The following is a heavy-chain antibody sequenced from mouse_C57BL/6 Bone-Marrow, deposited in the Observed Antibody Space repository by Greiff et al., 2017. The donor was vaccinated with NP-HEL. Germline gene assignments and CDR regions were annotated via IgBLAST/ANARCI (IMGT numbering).Heavy chain of an antibody. CDR3: ARGGYYDGSRDY. V-gene: IGHV1-26*01. D-gene: IGHD1-1*01. J-gene: IGHJ2*01. CDR2: INPNNGGT. Sequence: VQLQQSGPELVKPGASVKISCKASGYTFTDYYMNWVKQSHGKSLEWIGDINPNNGGTSYNQKFKGKATLTVDKSSSTAYMELRSLTSEDSAVYYCARGGYYDGSRDYWGQGTTLTVSS. CDR1: GYTFTDYY.